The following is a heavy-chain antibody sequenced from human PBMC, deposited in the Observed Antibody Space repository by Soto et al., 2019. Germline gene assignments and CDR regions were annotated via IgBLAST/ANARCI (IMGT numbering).Heavy chain of an antibody. Sequence: GGSLRLSCAASGFTFSSYAMSWVRQAPGKGLEWVSAISGSGGSTYYADSVKGRFTISRDNSKNTLYLQMNSLRAEDTAVYYCAKLLVVVITTDDAFDIWGQGTMVTVSS. CDR1: GFTFSSYA. V-gene: IGHV3-23*01. J-gene: IGHJ3*02. CDR3: AKLLVVVITTDDAFDI. CDR2: ISGSGGST. D-gene: IGHD3-22*01.